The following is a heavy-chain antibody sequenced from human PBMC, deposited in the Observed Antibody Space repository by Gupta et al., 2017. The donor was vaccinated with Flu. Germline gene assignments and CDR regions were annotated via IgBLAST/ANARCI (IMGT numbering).Heavy chain of an antibody. CDR3: ARVWSDYSGYHSWEIDY. CDR2: INQDGSEN. Sequence: DVQLEESGGGSVQPGGSLSLSCAASGFTFSSYLMTWVRQAPGKGLEWVANINQDGSENLYVDSVKGRFTISRDNAKNSLDLQLNSLRAEDTAVYYCARVWSDYSGYHSWEIDYWGQGTLVTVSS. CDR1: GFTFSSYL. D-gene: IGHD3-22*01. V-gene: IGHV3-7*01. J-gene: IGHJ4*02.